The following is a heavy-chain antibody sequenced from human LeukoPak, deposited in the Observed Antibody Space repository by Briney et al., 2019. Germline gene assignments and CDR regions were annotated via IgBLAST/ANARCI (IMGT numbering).Heavy chain of an antibody. D-gene: IGHD6-6*01. CDR1: GFTFDDYA. J-gene: IGHJ4*02. V-gene: IGHV3-9*01. CDR2: ISGNSGSI. Sequence: GGSLRLSCAASGFTFDDYAMNWVRQAPGKGLEWVSGISGNSGSIGYADSVKGRFTISRDNAKNSLYLQMNSLRAEDTALYYCAKDMAARPPADYFDYWGQGTLVTVSS. CDR3: AKDMAARPPADYFDY.